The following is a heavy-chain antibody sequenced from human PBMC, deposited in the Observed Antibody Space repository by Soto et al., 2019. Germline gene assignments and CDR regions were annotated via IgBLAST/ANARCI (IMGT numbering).Heavy chain of an antibody. D-gene: IGHD3-22*01. CDR3: AKDRSRSYGSGYPLGYFDY. J-gene: IGHJ4*02. CDR1: GFTFSSCA. CDR2: ISGSGGGT. Sequence: PGGSLRLSCAGSGFTFSSCAMSWVRQAPGKGLEWVSGISGSGGGTYYADSVKGRFTISRDNSKNTLYLQMNSLRAEDTAVYYCAKDRSRSYGSGYPLGYFDYWGQGPLVTVSS. V-gene: IGHV3-23*01.